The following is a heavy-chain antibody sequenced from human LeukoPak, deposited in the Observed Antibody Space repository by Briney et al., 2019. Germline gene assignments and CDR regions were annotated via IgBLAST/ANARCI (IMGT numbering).Heavy chain of an antibody. CDR3: ARDPRDGYGHFDY. D-gene: IGHD5-24*01. CDR2: IYSDGDT. J-gene: IGHJ4*02. V-gene: IGHV3-66*02. CDR1: GFTFSGNH. Sequence: QPGGSLRLSCVVSGFTFSGNHMNWVRQAPGKGLEWVSVIYSDGDTYYADSVKGRFTISRDSSRNTLSLQMNSLKPEDTAVYYCARDPRDGYGHFDYWGQGTLVTASS.